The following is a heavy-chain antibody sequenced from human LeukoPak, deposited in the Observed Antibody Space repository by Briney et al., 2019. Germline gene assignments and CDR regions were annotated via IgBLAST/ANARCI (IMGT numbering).Heavy chain of an antibody. CDR1: GGSVSSTTYY. CDR2: IHYSGRT. V-gene: IGHV4-39*01. Sequence: SETLSLTCTVSGGSVSSTTYYWGWIRQPPGKGVEGIGCIHYSGRTYYHPSLKSRVNISVDKSKKQFYLKLSSVTAEDTAVYYCARHPPYGSRNWGSYYFDYWGQGTLVTVSS. D-gene: IGHD3-10*01. CDR3: ARHPPYGSRNWGSYYFDY. J-gene: IGHJ4*02.